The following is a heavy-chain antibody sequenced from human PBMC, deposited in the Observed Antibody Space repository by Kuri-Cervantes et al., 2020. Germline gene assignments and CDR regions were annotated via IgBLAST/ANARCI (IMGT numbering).Heavy chain of an antibody. V-gene: IGHV3-9*01. CDR1: GFTFDDYA. D-gene: IGHD3-3*01. Sequence: GGSLRLSCAASGFTFDDYAMHWVRQAPGKGLEWVSGISWNSGSIGYADSVKGRFTISRDNAKNSLYLQMNSLRAEDTAVYYCARVKGYYDFWSGHPGWFDPWGQGTLVTVSS. J-gene: IGHJ5*02. CDR3: ARVKGYYDFWSGHPGWFDP. CDR2: ISWNSGSI.